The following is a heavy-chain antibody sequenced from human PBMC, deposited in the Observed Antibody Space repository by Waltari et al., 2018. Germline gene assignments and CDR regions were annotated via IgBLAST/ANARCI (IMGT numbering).Heavy chain of an antibody. J-gene: IGHJ3*02. CDR1: GYSISSGSY. D-gene: IGHD5-18*01. V-gene: IGHV4-38-2*01. CDR3: ASGGYSYVGDDAFDI. CDR2: IYHSGST. Sequence: QVQLQESGPGLVTPSETLSLTCAVSGYSISSGSYWGWIRQPPGKGLEWSGSIYHSGSTYYNPSLKSRVTISVDTSKNQFSLKLSSVTAADTAVYYCASGGYSYVGDDAFDIWGQGTMVTVSS.